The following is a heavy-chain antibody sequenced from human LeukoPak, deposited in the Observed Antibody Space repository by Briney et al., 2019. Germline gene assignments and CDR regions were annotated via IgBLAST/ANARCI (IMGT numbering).Heavy chain of an antibody. CDR2: IYYSGST. CDR1: GGSISSYY. D-gene: IGHD2-15*01. CDR3: ARDFCSGGSCYSYFHY. V-gene: IGHV4-59*01. J-gene: IGHJ4*02. Sequence: TSETLSLTCTVSGGSISSYYWSWIRQPPGKGLEWVGYIYYSGSTNYNPSLKSRVTISVDTSKNQFSLRLSSVTAADTAVYYCARDFCSGGSCYSYFHYWGQGTLVTVSS.